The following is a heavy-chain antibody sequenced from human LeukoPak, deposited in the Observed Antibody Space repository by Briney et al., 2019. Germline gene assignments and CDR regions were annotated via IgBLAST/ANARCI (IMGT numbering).Heavy chain of an antibody. CDR2: ISSSSSTI. CDR1: GFTFSSYS. D-gene: IGHD5-12*01. J-gene: IGHJ4*02. V-gene: IGHV3-48*01. Sequence: GGSLRLSCAASGFTFSSYSMNWVRQAPGKGLEWVSYISSSSSTIYYADSVKGRFTISRDNAKNSLYLHMNSLRAEDTAVYYCASTLDIVATIEGDYWGQGTLVTVSS. CDR3: ASTLDIVATIEGDY.